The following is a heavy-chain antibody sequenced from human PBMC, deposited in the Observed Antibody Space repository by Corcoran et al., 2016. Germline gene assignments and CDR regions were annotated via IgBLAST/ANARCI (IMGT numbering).Heavy chain of an antibody. CDR1: GFTVTSNY. J-gene: IGHJ4*02. CDR2: IYSDSST. Sequence: EVQLVESGGGLIQPGGSLRLSCAASGFTVTSNYMTWVRQAPGKGLEWVSAIYSDSSTHYADSVKGRFTISSDNSKNTLDLQMNSLRAEDTAVYYCASYYDNSGYHDYWGQGTLVTVSS. V-gene: IGHV3-53*01. D-gene: IGHD3-22*01. CDR3: ASYYDNSGYHDY.